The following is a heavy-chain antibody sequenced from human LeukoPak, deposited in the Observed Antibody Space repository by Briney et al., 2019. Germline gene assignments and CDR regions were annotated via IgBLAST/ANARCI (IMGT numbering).Heavy chain of an antibody. Sequence: ASVKVSCKASGYTFTGYYMHWVRQAPGQGLEWMGWINPNSGGTNYAQKFQGRVTMTRDTSISTAYMELSRLRSDDTAVYYCARASTLRGGYDFRFDPWGQGTLVTVSS. D-gene: IGHD5-12*01. CDR3: ARASTLRGGYDFRFDP. CDR2: INPNSGGT. J-gene: IGHJ5*02. V-gene: IGHV1-2*02. CDR1: GYTFTGYY.